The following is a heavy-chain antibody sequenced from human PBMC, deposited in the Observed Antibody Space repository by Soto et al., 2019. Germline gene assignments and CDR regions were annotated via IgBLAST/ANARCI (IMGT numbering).Heavy chain of an antibody. CDR1: GGNVSSNSAA. J-gene: IGHJ6*03. Sequence: SVTLSLPCAIFGGNVSSNSAAWNWIRLSPSRGLEWLARTYYRSRWYNDYAVSVRSRIPVNPDTSKNQFSLQLTSVTPEDTAVYYCAGTTSHQWYYMDVWGKGTTVPVSS. CDR2: TYYRSRWYN. CDR3: AGTTSHQWYYMDV. V-gene: IGHV6-1*01. D-gene: IGHD1-7*01.